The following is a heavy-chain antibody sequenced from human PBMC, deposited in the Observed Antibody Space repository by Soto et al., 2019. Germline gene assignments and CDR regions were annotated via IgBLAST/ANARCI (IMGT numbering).Heavy chain of an antibody. CDR2: VRGNSYGA. CDR3: AKGKSENGVDWLDP. J-gene: IGHJ5*02. CDR1: GFMFENYA. Sequence: SLRLSCAASGFMFENYAMIWVRQAPGKGLEWVATVRGNSYGAYYADSVRGRFIISRDNSKNTVSLQLNSLRDDDTAIHYCAKGKSENGVDWLDPWGPRTLVTVSS. D-gene: IGHD2-8*01. V-gene: IGHV3-23*01.